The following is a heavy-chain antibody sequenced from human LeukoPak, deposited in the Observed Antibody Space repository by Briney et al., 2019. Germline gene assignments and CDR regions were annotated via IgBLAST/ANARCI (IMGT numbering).Heavy chain of an antibody. Sequence: SVKVSCRASGGTFSSYAISWVRQAPGQGLEWMGGIIPIFGTANYAQKFQGRVTITTDESTSTAYMELSSLRSEDTAVYYCARDLMYSSSSAEAGWFDPWGQGTLVTVSS. D-gene: IGHD6-6*01. CDR1: GGTFSSYA. CDR2: IIPIFGTA. J-gene: IGHJ5*02. CDR3: ARDLMYSSSSAEAGWFDP. V-gene: IGHV1-69*05.